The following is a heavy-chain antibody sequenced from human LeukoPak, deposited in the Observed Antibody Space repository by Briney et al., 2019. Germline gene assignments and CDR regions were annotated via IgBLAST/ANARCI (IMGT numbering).Heavy chain of an antibody. V-gene: IGHV3-9*01. CDR1: GFTFDGYA. CDR2: ISWNNGSI. J-gene: IGHJ4*02. CDR3: AKGLGPQLNAGDLYFDY. Sequence: GGSLRLSCAASGFTFDGYAMHWVRQAPGKGLEWVSGISWNNGSIGYADSVKGRFTISRDNAKNSLYLQMNSLRAEDTALYYCAKGLGPQLNAGDLYFDYWGQGTLVTVSS. D-gene: IGHD3-16*01.